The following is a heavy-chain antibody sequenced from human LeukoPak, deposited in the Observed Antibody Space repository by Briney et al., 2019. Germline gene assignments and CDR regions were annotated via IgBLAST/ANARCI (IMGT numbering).Heavy chain of an antibody. Sequence: SETLSLTCAVYGGSFSGYYWSWIRQPPGKGLEWIGEINNSGSTNYNPSLKSRVTISVDTSKNQFSLKLSSVTAADTAVYYCARSGYSSGGDYWGQGTLVTVSS. D-gene: IGHD6-19*01. J-gene: IGHJ4*02. CDR3: ARSGYSSGGDY. V-gene: IGHV4-34*01. CDR1: GGSFSGYY. CDR2: INNSGST.